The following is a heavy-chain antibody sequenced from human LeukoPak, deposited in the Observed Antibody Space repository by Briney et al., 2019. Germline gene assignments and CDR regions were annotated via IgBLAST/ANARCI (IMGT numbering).Heavy chain of an antibody. V-gene: IGHV3-30*02. CDR1: GFTFSSYG. D-gene: IGHD3-3*01. CDR3: AKGAYYDFWSGYP. Sequence: GXSLRLSCAASGFTFSSYGMHWVRQAPGKGLEWVAFIRYDGSNKYYADSVKGRFTISRDNSKNTLYLQMNSLRAEDTAVYYCAKGAYYDFWSGYPWGQGTLVTVSS. J-gene: IGHJ5*02. CDR2: IRYDGSNK.